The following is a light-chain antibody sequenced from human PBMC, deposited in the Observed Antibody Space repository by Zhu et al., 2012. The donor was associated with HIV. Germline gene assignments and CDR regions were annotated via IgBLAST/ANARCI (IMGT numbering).Light chain of an antibody. CDR1: QSLTSNS. CDR2: AAS. J-gene: IGKJ2*01. Sequence: EIVLTQSPDTLALSPGDSATLSCRASQSLTSNSLAWYQRKPGQAPRLLIAAASSRASGIPDRFSSSGSATDFTLTISRLEPEDFAVFYCQQYETSPRTFGQGTRL. V-gene: IGKV3-20*01. CDR3: QQYETSPRT.